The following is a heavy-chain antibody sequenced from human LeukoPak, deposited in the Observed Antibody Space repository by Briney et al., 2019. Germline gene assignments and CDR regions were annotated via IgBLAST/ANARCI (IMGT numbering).Heavy chain of an antibody. CDR3: ARPRGYCSGGSCYHWFDP. J-gene: IGHJ5*02. CDR2: IYPGDSDT. D-gene: IGHD2-15*01. Sequence: GESLKISCKGSGYSFTSYWIGWVRQMPGKGLEWMGIIYPGDSDTRYSPSFQGQDTISADKSISTAYLQWSSLKASDTAMYYCARPRGYCSGGSCYHWFDPWGQGTLVTVSS. CDR1: GYSFTSYW. V-gene: IGHV5-51*01.